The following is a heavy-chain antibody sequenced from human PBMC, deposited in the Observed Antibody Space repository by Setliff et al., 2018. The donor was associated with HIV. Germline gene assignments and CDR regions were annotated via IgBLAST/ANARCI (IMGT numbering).Heavy chain of an antibody. CDR3: ARLSRIAAVYFQH. V-gene: IGHV4-39*01. J-gene: IGHJ1*01. Sequence: SETLSLTCTVSGGSISSGSYYWSWIRQPAGKGLEWIGRIYYSGSTYYNPSLKSRVTISVDTSKNQFSLKLSSVTAADTAVYYCARLSRIAAVYFQHWGQGTLVTVS. CDR1: GGSISSGSYY. CDR2: IYYSGST. D-gene: IGHD6-25*01.